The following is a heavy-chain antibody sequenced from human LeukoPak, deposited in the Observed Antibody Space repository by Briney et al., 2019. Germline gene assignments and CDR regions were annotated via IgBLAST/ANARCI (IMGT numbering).Heavy chain of an antibody. D-gene: IGHD2-2*01. Sequence: GGSLRLSCAASGFTFSSYSMNWVRQAPGKGLGWVSSISSSSSYIYYADSVKGRFTISRDNAKNSLYLQMNSLRAEDTAVYYCAREPAAMLLDYWGQGTLVTVSS. CDR2: ISSSSSYI. CDR3: AREPAAMLLDY. J-gene: IGHJ4*02. CDR1: GFTFSSYS. V-gene: IGHV3-21*01.